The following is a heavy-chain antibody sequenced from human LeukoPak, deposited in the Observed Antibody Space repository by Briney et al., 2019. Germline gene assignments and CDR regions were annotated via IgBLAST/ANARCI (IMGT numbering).Heavy chain of an antibody. D-gene: IGHD1-26*01. V-gene: IGHV1-8*01. J-gene: IGHJ6*03. Sequence: ASVKVSCKASGYTFTSYDINWVRQATGQGLEWVGWMNPNSGNTGYAQKFQGRVTMTRNTSISTAYMELSSLRSEDTAVYYCARAVGATTWAYYYYYMDVWGKGTTVTVS. CDR3: ARAVGATTWAYYYYYMDV. CDR2: MNPNSGNT. CDR1: GYTFTSYD.